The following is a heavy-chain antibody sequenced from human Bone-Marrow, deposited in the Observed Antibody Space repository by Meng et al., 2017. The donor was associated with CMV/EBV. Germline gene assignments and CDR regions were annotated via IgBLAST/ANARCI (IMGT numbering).Heavy chain of an antibody. CDR1: GFTFSSYW. Sequence: GGSLRLSCAASGFTFSSYWMSWVRQAPGKGLEWVANIKQDGSEKYYVDSVKGRFTISRDNAKNSLYLQMNSLRAEDTAVYHCARDGEWELRLDAFDIWGQGTMVTVSS. CDR2: IKQDGSEK. J-gene: IGHJ3*02. V-gene: IGHV3-7*01. D-gene: IGHD1-26*01. CDR3: ARDGEWELRLDAFDI.